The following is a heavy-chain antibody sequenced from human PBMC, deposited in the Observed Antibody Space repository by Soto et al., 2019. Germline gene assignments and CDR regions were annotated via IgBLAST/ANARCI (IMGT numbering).Heavy chain of an antibody. D-gene: IGHD6-19*01. CDR3: ARHYSSGSRNWFDP. Sequence: SETLSLTCSVSGGSINSSSYFWGWVRQPPGKGLEWIGSIYYSGSTYYNPSLRSRVTISVDTSKNQFSLKLSSVTAADTAVFYCARHYSSGSRNWFDPWGQGALVTVSS. CDR1: GGSINSSSYF. V-gene: IGHV4-39*01. CDR2: IYYSGST. J-gene: IGHJ5*02.